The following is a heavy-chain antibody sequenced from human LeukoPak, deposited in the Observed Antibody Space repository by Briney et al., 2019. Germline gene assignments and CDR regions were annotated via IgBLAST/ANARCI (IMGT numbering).Heavy chain of an antibody. V-gene: IGHV3-23*01. CDR2: ISGSGGST. J-gene: IGHJ4*02. CDR3: AEDIVVVPAAVDY. Sequence: GGSLRLSCAASGFTFSSYAMSWVRQAPGKGLEWVSAISGSGGSTYYADSVKGRFTISRDNSKNTLYLRMNSLRAEDTAVYYCAEDIVVVPAAVDYWGQGTLVTVSS. CDR1: GFTFSSYA. D-gene: IGHD2-2*01.